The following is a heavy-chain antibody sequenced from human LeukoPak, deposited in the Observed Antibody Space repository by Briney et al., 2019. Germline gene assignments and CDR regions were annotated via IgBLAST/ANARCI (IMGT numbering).Heavy chain of an antibody. CDR2: IYYSGST. Sequence: PSETLSLTCSVSGVSITTYYWSWIRQPPGKGLEWIGYIYYSGSTYYNPSLKSRVTISVDTSKNQFSLKLSSVTAADTAVYYCARVTRNYDYYYYYYMDVWGKGTTVTVSS. CDR1: GVSITTYY. CDR3: ARVTRNYDYYYYYYMDV. V-gene: IGHV4-59*08. D-gene: IGHD1-7*01. J-gene: IGHJ6*03.